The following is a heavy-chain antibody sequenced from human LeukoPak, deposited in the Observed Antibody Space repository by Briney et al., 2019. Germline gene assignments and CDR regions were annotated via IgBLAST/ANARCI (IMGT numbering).Heavy chain of an antibody. Sequence: GGSLRLSCAASGFTLSFYTMNWVRQAPGKGLEWVSFISSSSNYIYYADSVKGRFTISRDNAKNSLHLQMNSLRAEDTAVYYCARDMKAYDSSYGMDVWGQGTTVTVSS. J-gene: IGHJ6*02. CDR2: ISSSSNYI. CDR3: ARDMKAYDSSYGMDV. CDR1: GFTLSFYT. V-gene: IGHV3-21*01. D-gene: IGHD3-22*01.